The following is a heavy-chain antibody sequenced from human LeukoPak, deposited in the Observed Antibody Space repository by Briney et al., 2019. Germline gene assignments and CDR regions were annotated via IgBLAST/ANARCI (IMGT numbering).Heavy chain of an antibody. CDR3: ARDRFDYHGSGSYYRRGGVYYFDY. J-gene: IGHJ4*02. Sequence: SETLSLTCAVSGGSISSYYWSWIRQPAGKGLEWIGRIYTSGSTNYNPSLKSRVTMSVDTSKNQFSLKLSSVTAADTAVYYCARDRFDYHGSGSYYRRGGVYYFDYWGQGTLVTVSS. D-gene: IGHD3-10*01. CDR2: IYTSGST. V-gene: IGHV4-4*07. CDR1: GGSISSYY.